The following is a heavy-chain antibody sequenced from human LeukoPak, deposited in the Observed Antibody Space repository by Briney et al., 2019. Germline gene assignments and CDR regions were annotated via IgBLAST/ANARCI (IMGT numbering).Heavy chain of an antibody. CDR2: INWNGGST. CDR3: ARGDERLRYYFDY. D-gene: IGHD6-25*01. CDR1: GFTFDDYG. V-gene: IGHV3-20*04. J-gene: IGHJ4*02. Sequence: GGSLRLSCAASGFTFDDYGMSWVRQAPGKGLELVSGINWNGGSTGYADSVKGRFTISRDNAKNSLYLQMNSLRAEATALYYCARGDERLRYYFDYWGQGTLVTVSS.